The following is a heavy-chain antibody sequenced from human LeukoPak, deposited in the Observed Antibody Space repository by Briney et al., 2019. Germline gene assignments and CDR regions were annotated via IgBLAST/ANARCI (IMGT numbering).Heavy chain of an antibody. D-gene: IGHD1-1*01. V-gene: IGHV3-21*01. Sequence: GGSLRLSCAASGFTFSSYRMNWVRQAPGKGLEWVSSISSSSSYIYYADSVKGRFTISRDNAKNSLYLQMNSLRAEDTAVYYCARALRYSWNDLVAFDIWGQGTMVTVSS. CDR3: ARALRYSWNDLVAFDI. CDR2: ISSSSSYI. CDR1: GFTFSSYR. J-gene: IGHJ3*02.